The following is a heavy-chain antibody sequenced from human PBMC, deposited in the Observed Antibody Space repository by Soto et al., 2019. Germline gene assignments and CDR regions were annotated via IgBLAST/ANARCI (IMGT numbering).Heavy chain of an antibody. D-gene: IGHD6-19*01. V-gene: IGHV3-33*01. CDR1: GFTFSSYG. CDR2: IWYDGSNK. J-gene: IGHJ5*02. Sequence: GGSLRLSCAASGFTFSSYGMHWVRQAPGKGLEWVAVIWYDGSNKYYADSVKGRFTISRDNSKNTLYLQMNSLRADDTAVYYWARDFDSGWWVWTDRWFAPWGQETLVTVSS. CDR3: ARDFDSGWWVWTDRWFAP.